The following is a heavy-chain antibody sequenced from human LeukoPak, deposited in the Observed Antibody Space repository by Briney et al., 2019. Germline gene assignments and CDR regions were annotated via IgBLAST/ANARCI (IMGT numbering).Heavy chain of an antibody. Sequence: PGGSLRLSCAAPGFTFSTYAMSWVRQAPGKGLEWVSAISGSGGSTYSADSVKGRFTISRDNSKNTLSLQMNSLRAEDTAIYYCAKQVGYCSDGNCYFDDWGQGTLVTVSS. CDR3: AKQVGYCSDGNCYFDD. J-gene: IGHJ4*03. CDR2: ISGSGGST. V-gene: IGHV3-23*01. CDR1: GFTFSTYA. D-gene: IGHD2-15*01.